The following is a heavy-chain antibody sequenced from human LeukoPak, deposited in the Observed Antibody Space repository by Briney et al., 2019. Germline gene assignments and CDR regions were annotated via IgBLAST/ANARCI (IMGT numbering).Heavy chain of an antibody. J-gene: IGHJ4*02. CDR3: ASFWSGYYSIY. CDR1: GFTFSSYS. V-gene: IGHV3-21*01. D-gene: IGHD3-3*01. CDR2: ISSSSRYI. Sequence: GGSLRLSCAASGFTFSSYSMNWVRQAPGKGLEWVSSISSSSRYIYYADSMRGRFTISRDNAKNSLYLQMNSLRAEDTAVYYCASFWSGYYSIYWGQGTLVTVSS.